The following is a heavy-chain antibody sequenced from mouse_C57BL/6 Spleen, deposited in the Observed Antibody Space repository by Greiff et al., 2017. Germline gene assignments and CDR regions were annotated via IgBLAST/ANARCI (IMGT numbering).Heavy chain of an antibody. CDR1: GFNIKDDY. D-gene: IGHD1-1*01. CDR3: TRYYGSSLWYFDV. J-gene: IGHJ1*03. V-gene: IGHV14-4*01. Sequence: EVQLQQSGAELVRPGASVKLSCTASGFNIKDDYMHWVKQGPEQGLEWIGWIDPENGDTEYASKFQGKATITADTSSNTAYLQLSSLTSEDTAVYYCTRYYGSSLWYFDVWGTGTTVTVSS. CDR2: IDPENGDT.